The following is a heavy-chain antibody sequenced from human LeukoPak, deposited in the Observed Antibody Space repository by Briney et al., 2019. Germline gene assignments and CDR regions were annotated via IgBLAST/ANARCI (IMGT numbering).Heavy chain of an antibody. CDR2: INPNSGGT. Sequence: ASVKVSCKASGYTFTGYYMHWVRQAPGQGLEWMGRINPNSGGTNYAQKFQGRVTMTRDTSISTAYMELSRLRSDDTAVYYCSSHSSSWFRTFDYWGQGTLVTVSS. CDR3: SSHSSSWFRTFDY. D-gene: IGHD6-13*01. J-gene: IGHJ4*02. CDR1: GYTFTGYY. V-gene: IGHV1-2*06.